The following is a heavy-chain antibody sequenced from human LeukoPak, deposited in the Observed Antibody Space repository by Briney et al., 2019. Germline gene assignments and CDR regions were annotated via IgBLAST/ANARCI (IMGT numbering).Heavy chain of an antibody. CDR3: ASGGERYSSGWYGDY. CDR1: GYTFTGYY. CDR2: INPNSGGT. Sequence: GASVKVSCKASGYTFTGYYMHWVQQAPGQGLEWMGWINPNSGGTKYAQKFQGRVTMTRDTSISTAYMELSRLTSDDTAVYYCASGGERYSSGWYGDYWGQGTFVTVSS. J-gene: IGHJ4*02. V-gene: IGHV1-2*02. D-gene: IGHD6-19*01.